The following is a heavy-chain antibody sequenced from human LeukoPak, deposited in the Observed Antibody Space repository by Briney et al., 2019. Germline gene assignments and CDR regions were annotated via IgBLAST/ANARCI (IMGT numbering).Heavy chain of an antibody. V-gene: IGHV3-7*03. CDR1: GFTFSSYW. D-gene: IGHD3-10*01. Sequence: GGSLRLSCAASGFTFSSYWMSWGRQAPGKGLEWVANIKQDGSEKYYVDSVKGRFTISRDNAKNSLYLQMNSLRAEDTAVYYCARDSDDRVWFGELPPYYFDYWGQGTLVTVSS. CDR2: IKQDGSEK. CDR3: ARDSDDRVWFGELPPYYFDY. J-gene: IGHJ4*02.